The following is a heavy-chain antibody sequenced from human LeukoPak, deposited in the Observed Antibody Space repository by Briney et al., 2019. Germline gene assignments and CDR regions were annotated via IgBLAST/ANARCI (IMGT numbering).Heavy chain of an antibody. CDR2: IWYDGSYI. CDR3: AKIVQFTAATGTGLGS. D-gene: IGHD6-13*01. Sequence: LPGGSLRLSCAASGFTFSLYGMHWVRQAPGKGLDWVAVIWYDGSYIYYADSVKGRFTISRDNSKNTMYLQMNSLRAEDTAVYYCAKIVQFTAATGTGLGSWGQGTLVTVSP. CDR1: GFTFSLYG. J-gene: IGHJ5*02. V-gene: IGHV3-33*06.